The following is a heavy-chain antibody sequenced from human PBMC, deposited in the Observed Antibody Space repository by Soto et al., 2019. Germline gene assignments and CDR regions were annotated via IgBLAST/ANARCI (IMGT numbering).Heavy chain of an antibody. V-gene: IGHV4-39*01. J-gene: IGHJ6*03. CDR2: IYYSGST. Sequence: SETLSLTCTVSGGSISSSSYYWGWIRQPPGKGLEWIGSIYYSGSTYYNPSLKSRVTISVDTSKNQFSLKLSSVTAADTAVYYCARQTGSGSYYFRDYYYYMDVWGKGTTVTVSS. D-gene: IGHD3-10*01. CDR1: GGSISSSSYY. CDR3: ARQTGSGSYYFRDYYYYMDV.